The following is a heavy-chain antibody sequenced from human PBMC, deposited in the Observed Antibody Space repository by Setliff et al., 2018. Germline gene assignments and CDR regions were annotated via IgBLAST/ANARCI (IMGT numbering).Heavy chain of an antibody. Sequence: SETLSLTCTVSGGSISSSSYYWGWIRQPPGKGLEWIGSIYYSGSTYYNPSLKSRVTISVDTSKNQFSLKLSSVTAADTAVYYCARLSGYYNFLSGYYTPYYFDYWGQGTLVTVSS. J-gene: IGHJ4*02. CDR3: ARLSGYYNFLSGYYTPYYFDY. D-gene: IGHD3-3*01. V-gene: IGHV4-39*01. CDR1: GGSISSSSYY. CDR2: IYYSGST.